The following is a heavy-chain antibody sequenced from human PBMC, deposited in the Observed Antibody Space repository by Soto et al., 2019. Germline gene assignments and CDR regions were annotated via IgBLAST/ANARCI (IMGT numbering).Heavy chain of an antibody. CDR2: ISSSSSYI. CDR1: GFTFSSYS. Sequence: GGSLRLSCAASGFTFSSYSMNWVHQAPGKGLEWVSSISSSSSYIYYADSVKGRFTTSRDNAKNSLYLQMNSLRAEDTAVYYCARRPSSGYYYYGMDVWGQGTTVTVSS. D-gene: IGHD3-10*01. CDR3: ARRPSSGYYYYGMDV. J-gene: IGHJ6*02. V-gene: IGHV3-21*01.